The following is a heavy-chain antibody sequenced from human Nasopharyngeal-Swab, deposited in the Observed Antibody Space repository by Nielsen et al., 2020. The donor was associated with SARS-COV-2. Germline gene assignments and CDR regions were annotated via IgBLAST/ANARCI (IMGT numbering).Heavy chain of an antibody. CDR3: AEDLSSLIVTLDY. J-gene: IGHJ4*02. Sequence: SCAASGLPFSSYAMSWVRQAPGKGLEWVSANSCRGDSTYYADSVKGRFTISRNNSKNTLYLQMNSLRAEDTAVYYCAEDLSSLIVTLDYWGQGTLVTVSS. D-gene: IGHD3-22*01. CDR2: NSCRGDST. V-gene: IGHV3-23*01. CDR1: GLPFSSYA.